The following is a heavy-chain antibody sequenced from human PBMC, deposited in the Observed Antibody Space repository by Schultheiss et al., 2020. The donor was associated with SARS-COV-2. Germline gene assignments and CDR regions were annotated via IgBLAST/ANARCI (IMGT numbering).Heavy chain of an antibody. J-gene: IGHJ4*02. CDR1: GYTFTSYD. D-gene: IGHD3-10*01. CDR3: ARDQPHMVRGAFDY. V-gene: IGHV1-18*01. Sequence: ASVKVSCKASGYTFTSYDINWVRQATGQGLEWMGWISAYNGNTNYAQKLQGRVTMTTDTSTSTAYMELRSLRSDDTAVYYCARDQPHMVRGAFDYWGQGTLVTVSS. CDR2: ISAYNGNT.